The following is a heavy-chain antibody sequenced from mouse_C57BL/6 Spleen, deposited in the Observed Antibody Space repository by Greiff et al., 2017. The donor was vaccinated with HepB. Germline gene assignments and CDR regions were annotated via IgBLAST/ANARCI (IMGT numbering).Heavy chain of an antibody. J-gene: IGHJ1*03. CDR3: ARDSNYWYFDV. D-gene: IGHD2-5*01. CDR2: ISSGSSTI. Sequence: EVQWVESGGGLVKPGGSLKLSCAASGFTFSDYGMHWVRQAPEKGLEWVAYISSGSSTIYYADTVKGRFTISRDNAKNTLFLQMTSLRSEDTAMYYCARDSNYWYFDVWGTGTTVTVSS. CDR1: GFTFSDYG. V-gene: IGHV5-17*01.